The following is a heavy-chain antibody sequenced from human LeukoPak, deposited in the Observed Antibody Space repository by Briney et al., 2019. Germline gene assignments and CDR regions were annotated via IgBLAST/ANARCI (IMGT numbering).Heavy chain of an antibody. CDR2: ISGSGGST. CDR1: GFTFSSYA. J-gene: IGHJ4*02. Sequence: GGSLRLSCAASGFTFSSYAMSWVRQAPGKGLEWVSAISGSGGSTYYADSVKGRFTISRDNSKNTLYLQMNSLKTEDTAVYYCTTLNYYDSSGYSHTAIDYWGQGTLVTVSS. CDR3: TTLNYYDSSGYSHTAIDY. V-gene: IGHV3-23*01. D-gene: IGHD3-22*01.